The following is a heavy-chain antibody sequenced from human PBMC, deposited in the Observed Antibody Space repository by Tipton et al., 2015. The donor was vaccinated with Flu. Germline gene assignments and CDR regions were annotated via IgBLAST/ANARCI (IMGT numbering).Heavy chain of an antibody. CDR1: GVSISSDYY. D-gene: IGHD4-11*01. CDR2: VSRSGDT. J-gene: IGHJ5*02. CDR3: ARRDYSNYVSGPKSWFGP. Sequence: TLSLTCAVSGVSISSDYYWGWIRQFPGKGLEWIGSVSRSGDTNYNPSLRSRVTISIDRSKNQFSLKMKSVTAADMAVYYCARRDYSNYVSGPKSWFGPWGQGTLVAVSP. V-gene: IGHV4-38-2*01.